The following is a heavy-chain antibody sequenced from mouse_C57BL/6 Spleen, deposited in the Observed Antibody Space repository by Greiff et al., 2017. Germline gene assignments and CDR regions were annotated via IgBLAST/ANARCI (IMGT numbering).Heavy chain of an antibody. Sequence: EVKLQESGPVLVKPGASVKMSCKASGYTFTDYYMNWVKQSHGKSLEWIGVINPYNGGTSYNQKFKGKATLTVDKSSSTAYMELNSLTSEDSAVYYCARGLHGGGNAMDYWGQGTSVTVSS. D-gene: IGHD2-4*01. J-gene: IGHJ4*01. CDR1: GYTFTDYY. CDR3: ARGLHGGGNAMDY. CDR2: INPYNGGT. V-gene: IGHV1-19*01.